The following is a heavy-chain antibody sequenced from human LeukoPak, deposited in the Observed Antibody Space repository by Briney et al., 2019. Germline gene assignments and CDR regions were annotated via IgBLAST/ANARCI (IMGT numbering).Heavy chain of an antibody. CDR1: GYTFTSYY. V-gene: IGHV1-46*01. CDR3: AREGIRTVGATWRTDAFDI. D-gene: IGHD1-26*01. CDR2: INPSGGST. J-gene: IGHJ3*02. Sequence: ASVKVSCKASGYTFTSYYMHWVRQAPGQGLEWMGIINPSGGSTSYAQKFQGRVTMTRDMSTSTVYMELSSLRSEDTAVYYCAREGIRTVGATWRTDAFDIWGQGTMVTVSS.